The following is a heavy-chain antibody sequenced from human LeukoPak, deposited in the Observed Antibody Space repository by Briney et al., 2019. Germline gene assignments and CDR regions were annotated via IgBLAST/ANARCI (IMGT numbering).Heavy chain of an antibody. CDR2: INPNSGGT. CDR1: GYIFTGYS. J-gene: IGHJ4*02. Sequence: ASVKVSCKASGYIFTGYSLHWVRQAPGQGLEWMGWINPNSGGTNYAQIFQGRVNITRDMSISTAYMELSSLRFDDTAVYYCVRGSASSTYSPFNYSGQGTLVSVSS. V-gene: IGHV1-2*02. CDR3: VRGSASSTYSPFNY. D-gene: IGHD6-13*01.